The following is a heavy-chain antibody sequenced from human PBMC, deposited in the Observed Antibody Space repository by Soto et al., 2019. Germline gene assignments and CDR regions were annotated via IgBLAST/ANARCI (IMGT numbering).Heavy chain of an antibody. D-gene: IGHD7-27*01. J-gene: IGHJ4*02. V-gene: IGHV1-69*13. Sequence: SVKVSCKASGGTFSSYAISWVRQAPGQGLEWMGGIIPIFGTANYAQKFQGRVTITADESTSTAYMELSSLRSEDTAVYYCARGDGDPSGRYFDYWGQGTLVTVSS. CDR2: IIPIFGTA. CDR1: GGTFSSYA. CDR3: ARGDGDPSGRYFDY.